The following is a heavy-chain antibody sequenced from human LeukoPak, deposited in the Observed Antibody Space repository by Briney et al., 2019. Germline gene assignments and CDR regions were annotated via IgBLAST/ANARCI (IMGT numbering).Heavy chain of an antibody. CDR2: MYYSGST. CDR3: ARPYYYDSRIDP. D-gene: IGHD3-22*01. J-gene: IGHJ5*02. V-gene: IGHV4-30-4*01. Sequence: PSQTLSLTCTVSGGSISSGDYYWSWIRQPPGKGLEWIAYMYYSGSTYYNPSLKSRVTMSADTSKNQLSLKLSSVTAADTAVYYCARPYYYDSRIDPWGQGTLVTVSS. CDR1: GGSISSGDYY.